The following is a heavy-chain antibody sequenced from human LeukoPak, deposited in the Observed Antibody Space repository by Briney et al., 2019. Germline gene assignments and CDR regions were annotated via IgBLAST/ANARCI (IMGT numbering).Heavy chain of an antibody. CDR1: GFTFSTYM. Sequence: GGSLRLSCAASGFTFSTYMRNWVRQAPGKGLEWLSYINSDSGAMYYADSVQGRFTISRDNAQKSLYLQMDSLRVEDTAVYYCVRELAYWGQGTLVTVSS. CDR3: VRELAY. V-gene: IGHV3-48*01. CDR2: INSDSGAM. J-gene: IGHJ4*02.